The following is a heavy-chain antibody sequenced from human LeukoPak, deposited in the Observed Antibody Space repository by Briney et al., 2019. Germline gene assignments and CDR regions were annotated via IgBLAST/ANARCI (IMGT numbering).Heavy chain of an antibody. D-gene: IGHD3-3*01. CDR2: ISTSSSYI. CDR1: GFAFSSYS. CDR3: ARDSRYYDFWSGYYNRAGENWFDP. V-gene: IGHV3-21*01. Sequence: GGSLRLSCAASGFAFSSYSMHWVRQAPGKGLEWVSSISTSSSYIYYADSVKGRFTISRDNAKNSLYLQMNSLRAEDTAVYYCARDSRYYDFWSGYYNRAGENWFDPWGQGTLVTVSS. J-gene: IGHJ5*02.